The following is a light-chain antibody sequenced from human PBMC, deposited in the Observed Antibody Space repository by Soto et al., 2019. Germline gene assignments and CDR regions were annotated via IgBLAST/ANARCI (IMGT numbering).Light chain of an antibody. CDR1: QSVSSY. Sequence: EIVLTQSPATLSLSPGGRATLSCRASQSVSSYLAWYQQKPGQAPRLLIYDASNRATGIPARFSGSGSGTDFTLTISSLEAEDFAVYYCQQRANWPLTFGGGTKVEIK. J-gene: IGKJ4*01. V-gene: IGKV3-11*01. CDR2: DAS. CDR3: QQRANWPLT.